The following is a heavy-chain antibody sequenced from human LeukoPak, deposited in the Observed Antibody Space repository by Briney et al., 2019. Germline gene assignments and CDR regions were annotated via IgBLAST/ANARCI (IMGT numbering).Heavy chain of an antibody. J-gene: IGHJ4*02. CDR2: ISSSGSTI. CDR3: AKDVDFWSVDPYYFDY. CDR1: GFTFSSYE. D-gene: IGHD3-3*01. V-gene: IGHV3-48*03. Sequence: GGSLRLSCAASGFTFSSYEMNWVRQAPGKGLEWVSYISSSGSTIYYADSVKGRFTISRDNSKNTLYLQMNSLRAEDTAVYYCAKDVDFWSVDPYYFDYWGQGTLVTVSS.